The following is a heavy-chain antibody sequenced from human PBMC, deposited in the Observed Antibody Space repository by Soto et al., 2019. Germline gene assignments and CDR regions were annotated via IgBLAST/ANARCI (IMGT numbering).Heavy chain of an antibody. Sequence: DVQLVESGGGLVQPGRSLRLSCAASGFIVDDFAMHWVRPAPGKGLEWVSGISWNSGSTDYAASVKGRFIISRDNARTSLYLQMHSLRPEDTALYYCARDTDSDTWNDPFDYWGQGALVIVS. CDR3: ARDTDSDTWNDPFDY. CDR2: ISWNSGST. V-gene: IGHV3-9*01. CDR1: GFIVDDFA. D-gene: IGHD1-1*01. J-gene: IGHJ4*02.